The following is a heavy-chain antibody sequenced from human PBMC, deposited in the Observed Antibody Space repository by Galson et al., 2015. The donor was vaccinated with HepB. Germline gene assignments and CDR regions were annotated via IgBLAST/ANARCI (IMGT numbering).Heavy chain of an antibody. V-gene: IGHV3-7*01. CDR3: ARELNGGPDY. CDR1: GFTFSDHW. D-gene: IGHD7-27*01. J-gene: IGHJ4*02. Sequence: SLRLSCAVSGFTFSDHWMAWVRQAPGKGLEWVANINRDVSKKYYVDSVKGRFTISRDSAKNSLFLQMNSLRAEDTAVYYCARELNGGPDYWGQGTLVTVSS. CDR2: INRDVSKK.